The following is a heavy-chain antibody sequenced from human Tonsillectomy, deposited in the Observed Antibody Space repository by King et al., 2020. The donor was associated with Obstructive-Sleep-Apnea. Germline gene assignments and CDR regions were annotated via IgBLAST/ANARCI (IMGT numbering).Heavy chain of an antibody. CDR3: ARDRLGLPIDY. CDR2: IYYSGAT. D-gene: IGHD3-22*01. Sequence: VQLQESGPGLVKPSETLSLTCTVSGGSISSYYWSWIRQPPGKGLEWIGYIYYSGATNYNPSLKSRVTISVDTSKNQLSLKLGSVTAADTAVYYCARDRLGLPIDYWGQGTLVTVSS. V-gene: IGHV4-59*01. J-gene: IGHJ4*02. CDR1: GGSISSYY.